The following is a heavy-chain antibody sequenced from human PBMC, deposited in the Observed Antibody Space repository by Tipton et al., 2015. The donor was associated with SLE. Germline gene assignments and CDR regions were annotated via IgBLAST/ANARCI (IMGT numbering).Heavy chain of an antibody. Sequence: TLSLTCSVSGDSISSGGYYWTWIRQQPGKDLEWIGYIYHTGNTYYYNPSLRGRVSMSVDTSKNQFSLKLDSVTAADTAVYYCARRHYSGPFDSWGQGTLVTVSS. V-gene: IGHV4-31*03. D-gene: IGHD5-12*01. CDR3: ARRHYSGPFDS. CDR2: IYHTGNTY. CDR1: GDSISSGGYY. J-gene: IGHJ4*02.